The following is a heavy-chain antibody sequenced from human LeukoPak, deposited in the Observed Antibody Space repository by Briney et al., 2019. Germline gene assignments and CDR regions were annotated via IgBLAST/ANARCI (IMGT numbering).Heavy chain of an antibody. CDR1: GFTFSSYA. Sequence: GGSLRLSCAASGFTFSSYAMHWVRQAPGKGLEWVAVISYDGSNKYYADSVKGRFTISRDNSKNTLYLQMNSLRAEDTAVYYCARAVFHRGYCSSTSCYEDYYYYMDVWGKGTTVTVXX. J-gene: IGHJ6*03. CDR2: ISYDGSNK. CDR3: ARAVFHRGYCSSTSCYEDYYYYMDV. V-gene: IGHV3-30*04. D-gene: IGHD2-2*01.